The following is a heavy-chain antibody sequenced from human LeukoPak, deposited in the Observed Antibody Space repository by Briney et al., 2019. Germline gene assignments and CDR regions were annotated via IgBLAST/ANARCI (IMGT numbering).Heavy chain of an antibody. D-gene: IGHD3-9*01. J-gene: IGHJ3*02. V-gene: IGHV3-11*01. CDR3: ARQILTDAFDI. CDR2: ISSSGSTI. CDR1: GFTVRSNY. Sequence: GGSLRLSCAASGFTVRSNYMSWIHQAPGKGLEWVSYISSSGSTIYYADSVKGRFTISRDNAKNSLYLQMNSLRAEDTAVYYCARQILTDAFDIWGQGTMVTVSS.